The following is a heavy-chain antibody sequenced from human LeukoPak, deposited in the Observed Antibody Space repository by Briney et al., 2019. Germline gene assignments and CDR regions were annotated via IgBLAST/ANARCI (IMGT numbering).Heavy chain of an antibody. D-gene: IGHD2-2*02. Sequence: RGSLRLSCAASGFTFSDYYMSWICQAPGKGLGWVSYISSSGSTIYYTDSVKGRFTISRYNAKNSLYLQRTSLRAEYTAVYYCARVGLGYCSSTSCYTDYYYYYMDVWGKGTTVTVSS. CDR1: GFTFSDYY. CDR3: ARVGLGYCSSTSCYTDYYYYYMDV. V-gene: IGHV3-11*01. J-gene: IGHJ6*03. CDR2: ISSSGSTI.